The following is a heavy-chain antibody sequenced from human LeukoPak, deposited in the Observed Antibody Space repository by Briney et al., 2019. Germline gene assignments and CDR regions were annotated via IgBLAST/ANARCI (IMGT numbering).Heavy chain of an antibody. V-gene: IGHV3-74*01. Sequence: GGSLRLSCAASGFIFSSYWMYWVRQAPGKGLVWVSRINSDGSSTSYADSVKGRFAISRDNAKNTLYLQMNSLRAEDTAVYYCARGGNYPFDYWGQGTLVTVSS. CDR3: ARGGNYPFDY. CDR1: GFIFSSYW. CDR2: INSDGSST. D-gene: IGHD1-7*01. J-gene: IGHJ4*02.